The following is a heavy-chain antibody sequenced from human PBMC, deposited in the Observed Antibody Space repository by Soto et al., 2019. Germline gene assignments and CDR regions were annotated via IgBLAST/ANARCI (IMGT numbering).Heavy chain of an antibody. J-gene: IGHJ4*02. CDR3: AKDRDFWTGSYDY. CDR2: ISGSGGST. D-gene: IGHD3-3*01. CDR1: GFTFSRYA. V-gene: IGHV3-23*01. Sequence: GGFLRLSCAASGFTFSRYAMSWVRQAPGKGLEWVSAISGSGGSTYYADSVKGRFTISRDNSKNTLYLQMNSLRAEDTAVYYCAKDRDFWTGSYDYWGQGTLVTVSS.